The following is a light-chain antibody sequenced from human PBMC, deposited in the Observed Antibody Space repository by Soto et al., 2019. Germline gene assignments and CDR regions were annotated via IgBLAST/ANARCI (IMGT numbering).Light chain of an antibody. V-gene: IGLV1-40*01. CDR1: SSNIGAGYD. CDR3: QSYDSSLSGSV. Sequence: QSVLTQPHSLSGAPGQRVTISCTGRSSNIGAGYDVHWYQQLPGTAPKLLIYGNSNRPSGVPDRFSGSKSGTSASLAIPGLKAEDEADYYCQSYDSSLSGSVFGGWTQLTVL. J-gene: IGLJ3*02. CDR2: GNS.